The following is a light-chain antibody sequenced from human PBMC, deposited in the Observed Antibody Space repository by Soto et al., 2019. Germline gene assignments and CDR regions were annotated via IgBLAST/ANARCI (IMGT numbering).Light chain of an antibody. CDR1: QGISSF. CDR2: HAS. Sequence: IQVTQSPASLYTSVGARFTITCRAGQGISSFLAWYQQKPGKAPKPLIYHASTLQNGVPSRFIGRGSGTDFTLTSSSLQPADSPPYYCQQLHSYPGNFGHGTRLEIK. CDR3: QQLHSYPGN. V-gene: IGKV1-9*01. J-gene: IGKJ5*01.